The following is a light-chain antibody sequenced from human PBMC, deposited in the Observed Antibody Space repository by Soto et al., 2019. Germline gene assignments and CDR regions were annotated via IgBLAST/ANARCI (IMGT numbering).Light chain of an antibody. CDR1: QSVSSSY. V-gene: IGKV3-20*01. J-gene: IGKJ1*01. Sequence: EIVLTQSPGTLSLSPGERATLSCRASQSVSSSYLAWYQQKPGQAPRLLIYGASSRATGIPDRFSGSGSGTDFTLTISRLEPEAFAVYYCQQYEGTFGQGTKVEIK. CDR2: GAS. CDR3: QQYEGT.